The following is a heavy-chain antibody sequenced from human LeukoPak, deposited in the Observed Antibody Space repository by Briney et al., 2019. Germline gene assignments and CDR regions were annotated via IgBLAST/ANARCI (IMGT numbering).Heavy chain of an antibody. V-gene: IGHV1-8*01. J-gene: IGHJ6*03. D-gene: IGHD6-13*01. CDR3: AGVKGYSSSWYAPYYYYMDV. CDR1: GYTFTSYD. CDR2: MNPNSGNT. Sequence: ASVKVSCKASGYTFTSYDINWVRQATGQGLEWMGWMNPNSGNTGYAQKFQGRVTMTRNTSISTAYMELSSLRSEDTAVYYCAGVKGYSSSWYAPYYYYMDVWGKGTTVTVSS.